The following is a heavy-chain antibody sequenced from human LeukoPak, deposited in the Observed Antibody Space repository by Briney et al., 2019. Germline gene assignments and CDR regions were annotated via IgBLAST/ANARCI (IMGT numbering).Heavy chain of an antibody. Sequence: SETLSLTCTVSGGSISSYYWSWIRQPPGKGLEWIGYIYYSGSTNYNPSLKSRVTISVDTSKNQFSLKLSSVTAADTAVYYCAREGYSYGLDYWGQGTLVTVSS. J-gene: IGHJ4*02. V-gene: IGHV4-59*01. CDR2: IYYSGST. CDR1: GGSISSYY. D-gene: IGHD5-18*01. CDR3: AREGYSYGLDY.